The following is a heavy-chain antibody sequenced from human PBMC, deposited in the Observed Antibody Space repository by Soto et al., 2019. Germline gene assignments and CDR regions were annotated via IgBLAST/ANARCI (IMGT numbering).Heavy chain of an antibody. J-gene: IGHJ4*02. D-gene: IGHD1-26*01. V-gene: IGHV3-30-3*01. CDR1: GFTFSSYA. CDR3: ARYYTSPDY. CDR2: ISYDGSNK. Sequence: QAQLVESGGGVVQPGRSLRLSCAASGFTFSSYAMHWVRQAPGKGLEWVAVISYDGSNKYYADSVKGRFTISRDNSKNTLYLQMNSLRAEDTAVYYCARYYTSPDYWGQGTLVTVSS.